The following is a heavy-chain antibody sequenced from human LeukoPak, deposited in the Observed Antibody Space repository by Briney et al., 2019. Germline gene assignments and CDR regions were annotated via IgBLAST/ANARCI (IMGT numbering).Heavy chain of an antibody. Sequence: PGGSLRLSCVASGFTFSSAGMHWVRQAPGKGLEWVADIWYDGSNKYYAESVKGRFTISRDSSKNTLFLQMNSLGVEDTAVYYCAKAKSMIRGALFDYWGQGTLVTVSS. V-gene: IGHV3-33*06. CDR1: GFTFSSAG. CDR2: IWYDGSNK. D-gene: IGHD3-10*01. CDR3: AKAKSMIRGALFDY. J-gene: IGHJ4*02.